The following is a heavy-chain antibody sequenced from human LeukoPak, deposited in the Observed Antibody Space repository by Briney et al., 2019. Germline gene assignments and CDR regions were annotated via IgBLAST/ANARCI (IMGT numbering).Heavy chain of an antibody. Sequence: ASVKVSCKASGYTFTSYDINWVRQATGQGLEWMGWMSPNSGNTGYAQKFQGRVTMTRNTSISTAYMELSSLRSEDTAVYYCARDRGIKGAPYYFDYWGQGTLVTVSS. CDR2: MSPNSGNT. V-gene: IGHV1-8*01. CDR3: ARDRGIKGAPYYFDY. J-gene: IGHJ4*02. CDR1: GYTFTSYD. D-gene: IGHD3-16*01.